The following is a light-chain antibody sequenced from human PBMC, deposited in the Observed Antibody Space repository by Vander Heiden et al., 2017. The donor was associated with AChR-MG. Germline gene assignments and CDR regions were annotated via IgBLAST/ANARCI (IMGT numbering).Light chain of an antibody. CDR2: GNN. J-gene: IGLJ3*02. V-gene: IGLV1-40*01. CDR3: QSYDSSLSVNWV. Sequence: QSVLTQPPSVSVAPGQRVTISCTRSSSNIGAGYVVNGDQQLPGTAPKLLMYGNNYRPSGVPDRFSGSKSGTSASLAITGLQAEDEADYYCQSYDSSLSVNWVFGGGTKLTVL. CDR1: SSNIGAGYV.